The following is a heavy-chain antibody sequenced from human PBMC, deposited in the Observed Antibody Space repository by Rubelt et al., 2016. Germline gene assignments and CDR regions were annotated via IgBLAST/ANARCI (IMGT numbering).Heavy chain of an antibody. D-gene: IGHD5-18*01. CDR3: ARAENEAYSDGKMDV. CDR2: IWYDGSHK. Sequence: PGGSLRLSCAASGFTFSHYGMHWVRQAPGKGLEWVAVIWYDGSHKYYADSVKGRFTISRDNSKNTLYLQMDSLRAEDTAVYYCARAENEAYSDGKMDVWGQGTTVTVSS. CDR1: GFTFSHYG. J-gene: IGHJ6*02. V-gene: IGHV3-33*01.